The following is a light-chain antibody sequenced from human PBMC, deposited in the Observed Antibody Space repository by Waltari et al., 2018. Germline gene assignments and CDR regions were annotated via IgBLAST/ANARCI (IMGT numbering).Light chain of an antibody. Sequence: QSVLTQPPSASGTPGQRVTIPCSGSSSNIGSNYVYWYQQLPGTAPKLPIYRNTQRPSGVPDRFSGSKSGTSASLAISGLRSEDEADYYCAAWDDSLSGPGVFGGGTKLTVL. V-gene: IGLV1-47*01. CDR2: RNT. J-gene: IGLJ3*02. CDR1: SSNIGSNY. CDR3: AAWDDSLSGPGV.